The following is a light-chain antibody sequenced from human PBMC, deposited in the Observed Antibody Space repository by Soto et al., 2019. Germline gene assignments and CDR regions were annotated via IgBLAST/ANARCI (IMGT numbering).Light chain of an antibody. CDR3: SSYTSSSLYV. V-gene: IGLV2-14*01. J-gene: IGLJ1*01. Sequence: LTQPASVSGSPGQSITISCTGTSSDVGGYNYVSWYQQHPGKAPKLMIYDVSNRPSGVSNRFSGSKSGNTASLTISGLQAEDEADYYCSSYTSSSLYVFGTGTRSPS. CDR1: SSDVGGYNY. CDR2: DVS.